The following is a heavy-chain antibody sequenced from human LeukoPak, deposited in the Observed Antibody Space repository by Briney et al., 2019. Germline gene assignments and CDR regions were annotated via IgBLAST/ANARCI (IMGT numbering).Heavy chain of an antibody. CDR3: AKDRLGYYDSSGYFIYY. Sequence: PGGSLRLSCAASGFIFSSYGLLWLRQAPGKGLEWVAFIRYDGSNKYYAASVKGRFTISRDKARNTLYLQMNNLSADDAAVHYCAKDRLGYYDSSGYFIYYWGEGTLVTVSS. J-gene: IGHJ4*02. CDR2: IRYDGSNK. CDR1: GFIFSSYG. V-gene: IGHV3-30*02. D-gene: IGHD3-22*01.